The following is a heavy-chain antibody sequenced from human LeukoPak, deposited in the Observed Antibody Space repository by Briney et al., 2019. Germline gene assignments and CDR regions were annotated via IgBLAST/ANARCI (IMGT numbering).Heavy chain of an antibody. Sequence: SETLSLTCTVSAASISTFYWSWIRQPPGKGLEWIGYIYYSGSTNYNPSLKSRVTISVDTSKNQFSLKLSSVTAADTAVYYCARGTLVGAIYNWFDPWGQGTLVTVSS. D-gene: IGHD1-26*01. CDR3: ARGTLVGAIYNWFDP. CDR1: AASISTFY. V-gene: IGHV4-59*01. J-gene: IGHJ5*02. CDR2: IYYSGST.